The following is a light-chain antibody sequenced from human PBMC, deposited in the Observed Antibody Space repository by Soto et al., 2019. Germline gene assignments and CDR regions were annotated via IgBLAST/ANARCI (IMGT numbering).Light chain of an antibody. J-gene: IGKJ1*01. CDR3: QQYNSYSKT. CDR1: QSISSW. CDR2: DAS. V-gene: IGKV1-5*01. Sequence: DIQMTQSPSTLSASVGDRVTITCRASQSISSWLAWYQQKPGKAPNLLIFDASSLHSGVPSRFSRSGSGTEFTPTISRLQPDDFATYFCQQYNSYSKTFGQGTKVEIK.